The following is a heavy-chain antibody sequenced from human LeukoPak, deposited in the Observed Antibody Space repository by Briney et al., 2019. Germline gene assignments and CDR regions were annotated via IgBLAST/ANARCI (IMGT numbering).Heavy chain of an antibody. CDR1: GFTFSTYA. Sequence: PGGSLRLSCAASGFTFSTYAMSWVRQAPGKGLVWVSRINSDGSSTSYADSVKGRFTISRDNAKNTLYLQMNSLRAEDTAVYYCARVGYFDEYYFDYWGQGTLVTVSS. CDR3: ARVGYFDEYYFDY. D-gene: IGHD3-9*01. V-gene: IGHV3-74*01. CDR2: INSDGSST. J-gene: IGHJ4*02.